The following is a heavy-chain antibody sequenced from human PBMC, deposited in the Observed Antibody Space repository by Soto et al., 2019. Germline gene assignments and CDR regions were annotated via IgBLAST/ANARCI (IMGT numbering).Heavy chain of an antibody. CDR2: MNPNSGNT. Sequence: GASVKVSCKASGYTFTSYDINWVRQATGQGLEWMGWMNPNSGNTGYAQKFQGRVTMTRNTSISTAHMELSSLRSEDTAVYYCARGRGDVLLWFGEFYHYFDYWGQGTLVTVSS. V-gene: IGHV1-8*02. J-gene: IGHJ4*02. CDR3: ARGRGDVLLWFGEFYHYFDY. D-gene: IGHD3-10*01. CDR1: GYTFTSYD.